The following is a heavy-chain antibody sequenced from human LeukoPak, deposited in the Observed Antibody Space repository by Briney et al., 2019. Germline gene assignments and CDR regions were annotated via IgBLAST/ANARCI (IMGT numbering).Heavy chain of an antibody. CDR3: ARDKAAAGTGFDY. D-gene: IGHD6-13*01. CDR2: IIPIFGTA. J-gene: IGHJ4*02. CDR1: GGTYSSYA. V-gene: IGHV1-69*13. Sequence: SVKVSCKASGGTYSSYAISWVRQAPGQGLEWMGGIIPIFGTANYAQKFQGRVTITADESTSTAYMELSSLRSEDTAVYYCARDKAAAGTGFDYWGQGTLVTVSS.